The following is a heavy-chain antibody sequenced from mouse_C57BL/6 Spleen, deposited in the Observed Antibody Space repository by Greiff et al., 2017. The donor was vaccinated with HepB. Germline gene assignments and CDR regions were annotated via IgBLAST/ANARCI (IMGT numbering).Heavy chain of an antibody. CDR2: IHPVDGDT. CDR1: GYAFSSSW. CDR3: ARGDRFAY. J-gene: IGHJ3*01. V-gene: IGHV1-82*01. Sequence: VQLQESGPELVKPGASVKISCKASGYAFSSSWMNWVKQRPGKGLEWIGRIHPVDGDTNYNGKFKGKATLTADKSSSTAYMQLSSLTSEDSAVYFCARGDRFAYWGQGTLVTVSA.